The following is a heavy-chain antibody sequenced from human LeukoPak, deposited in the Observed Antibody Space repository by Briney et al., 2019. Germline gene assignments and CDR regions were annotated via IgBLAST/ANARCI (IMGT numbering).Heavy chain of an antibody. V-gene: IGHV3-21*01. CDR3: ASDSSSSRWGLPDY. D-gene: IGHD6-6*01. J-gene: IGHJ4*02. Sequence: GGSLRLSCAASGFTFSSYSMNWVRQAPGKGLEWVSSISSSSYIYYADSVKGRFTISRDNAKNSLYLQMNSLRAEDTAVYYCASDSSSSRWGLPDYWGQGTLVTVSS. CDR2: ISSSSYI. CDR1: GFTFSSYS.